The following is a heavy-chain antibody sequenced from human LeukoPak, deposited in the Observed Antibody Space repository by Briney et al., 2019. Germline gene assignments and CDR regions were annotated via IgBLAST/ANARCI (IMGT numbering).Heavy chain of an antibody. CDR1: GGSISSSSYY. J-gene: IGHJ5*02. CDR2: IYYSGST. Sequence: SETLSLTCTVSGGSISSSSYYWGWIRQPPGKGLEWIGSIYYSGSTYYNPSLKSRVTMSVDTSKNQFSLKLSSVTAADTAVYYCARARASSADNWFDPWGQGTLVTVSS. V-gene: IGHV4-39*07. CDR3: ARARASSADNWFDP. D-gene: IGHD6-6*01.